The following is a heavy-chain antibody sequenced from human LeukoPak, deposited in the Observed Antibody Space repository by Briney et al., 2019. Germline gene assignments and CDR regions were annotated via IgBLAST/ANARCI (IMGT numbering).Heavy chain of an antibody. CDR3: AKDRGYSGSYLFDY. J-gene: IGHJ4*02. V-gene: IGHV3-23*01. D-gene: IGHD1-26*01. Sequence: GGALRLSCAATGFIFSNYAMSWVRQAPGKGLEWVSGLSGSGNTRYCADSVKGRFTISRDNSKNTLFLQMNSLRAEDTAVYYCAKDRGYSGSYLFDYWGQGTLVTVSS. CDR1: GFIFSNYA. CDR2: LSGSGNTR.